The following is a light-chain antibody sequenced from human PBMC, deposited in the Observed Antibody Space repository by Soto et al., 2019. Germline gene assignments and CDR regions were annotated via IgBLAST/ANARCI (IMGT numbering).Light chain of an antibody. V-gene: IGKV1-5*03. Sequence: DIQMTQSPSTLSAFIGDRVTITCRASQSISNWLAWYQQKPGKAPKLLIYKASYTESGVPSRFSGSGSGTEFTLTSSRVLPDDFATYDCQQYSDNSNSFGQGTKLYLK. CDR2: KAS. CDR1: QSISNW. J-gene: IGKJ2*01. CDR3: QQYSDNSNS.